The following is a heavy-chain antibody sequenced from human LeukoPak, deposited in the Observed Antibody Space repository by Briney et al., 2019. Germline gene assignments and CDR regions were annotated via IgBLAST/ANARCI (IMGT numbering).Heavy chain of an antibody. J-gene: IGHJ3*02. CDR1: GGSINSNSYY. CDR3: AREYSSSWYEPVFDI. Sequence: SETLSLTCTVSGGSINSNSYYWSWIRQPAGKGLEWIGRIYPSGSTNYNPSLKSRVTISVDTSKNQFSLKLSSVTAADTAVYFCAREYSSSWYEPVFDIWGQGTMVTVSS. D-gene: IGHD6-13*01. CDR2: IYPSGST. V-gene: IGHV4-61*02.